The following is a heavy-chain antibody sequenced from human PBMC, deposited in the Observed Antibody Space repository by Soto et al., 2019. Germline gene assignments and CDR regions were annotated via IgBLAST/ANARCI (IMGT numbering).Heavy chain of an antibody. CDR2: ISSSSSTT. Sequence: EVQLVESGGGLVQPGGSLRLSCAASGFTFSSYSMNWVRQAPGKGLEWVSYISSSSSTTYYADSVKGRFTISRDNAKNSLYLQMNSLRAEDTAVYYCARDPFWWNYGDFTAFDIWGQGTMVTVSS. J-gene: IGHJ3*02. CDR3: ARDPFWWNYGDFTAFDI. V-gene: IGHV3-48*01. CDR1: GFTFSSYS. D-gene: IGHD4-17*01.